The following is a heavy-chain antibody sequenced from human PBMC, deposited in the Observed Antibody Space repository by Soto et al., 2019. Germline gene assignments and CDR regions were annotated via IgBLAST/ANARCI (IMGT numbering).Heavy chain of an antibody. CDR2: IYYSGST. D-gene: IGHD5-12*01. J-gene: IGHJ4*02. CDR1: GGSISSYY. CDR3: ARGQYSGYGGYFDY. Sequence: SETLSLTCTVSGGSISSYYWSWIRQPPGKGLEWIGYIYYSGSTNYNPSLKSRVTISVDTSKNQFSLKLSSVTAADTAVYYCARGQYSGYGGYFDYWGQGTLVTVSS. V-gene: IGHV4-59*01.